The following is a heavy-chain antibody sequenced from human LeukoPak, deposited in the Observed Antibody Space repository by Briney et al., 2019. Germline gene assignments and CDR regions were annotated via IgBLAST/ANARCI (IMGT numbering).Heavy chain of an antibody. CDR3: AKGAYDYIEMGYFDY. D-gene: IGHD5-12*01. CDR1: GFSISNSA. V-gene: IGHV3-23*01. Sequence: GGSLRLSCAASGFSISNSAMSWVRQAPGKGPEWVSLIVASGGSTFYADSVKGRFTISRDSSKNTLYLQMNSLRAEDMAVYYCAKGAYDYIEMGYFDYWGQGTLVTVSS. J-gene: IGHJ4*02. CDR2: IVASGGST.